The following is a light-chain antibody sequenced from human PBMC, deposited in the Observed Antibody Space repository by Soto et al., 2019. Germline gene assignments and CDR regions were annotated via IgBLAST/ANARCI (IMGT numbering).Light chain of an antibody. J-gene: IGKJ1*01. CDR1: QSVSTF. CDR2: DAS. Sequence: EIVLTQSPATLSLSPGERATLSCRASQSVSTFLAWYQHKPGQAPRLLLYDASNRATGIPDRFRGSGSGTDLTLTISSLEPEDFALYYCQQGTDWPPGTFGQGTKVDIK. V-gene: IGKV3-11*01. CDR3: QQGTDWPPGT.